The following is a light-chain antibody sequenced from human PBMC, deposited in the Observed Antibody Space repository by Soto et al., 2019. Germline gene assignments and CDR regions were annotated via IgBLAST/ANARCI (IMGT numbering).Light chain of an antibody. V-gene: IGKV1-39*01. CDR2: AAY. CDR3: QQSYSTPLT. J-gene: IGKJ1*01. Sequence: DIQMTQSPSSLSASVGDRVTITCRASQSISSYLNWYQQKPGKAPKLLIYAAYSLQSGVTSRFSGSGSGTDFTLTISSLQPEDFATYYCQQSYSTPLTVGPGTKVEIK. CDR1: QSISSY.